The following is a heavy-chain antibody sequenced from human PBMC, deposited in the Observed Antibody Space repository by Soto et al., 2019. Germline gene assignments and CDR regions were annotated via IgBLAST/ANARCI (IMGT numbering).Heavy chain of an antibody. CDR2: IDHSGSP. CDR1: GGSISSGTW. Sequence: QVQLQESGPGLVKPSGTLSLTCAVSGGSISSGTWWRWVHPPPGRGLEWIGEIDHSGSPNYNPSHKSRVTISVDKSKNLFSLRLSSVTAADSALYYCARRVPAAPNWFDPWGQGTLVTVSS. J-gene: IGHJ5*02. D-gene: IGHD2-2*01. CDR3: ARRVPAAPNWFDP. V-gene: IGHV4-4*02.